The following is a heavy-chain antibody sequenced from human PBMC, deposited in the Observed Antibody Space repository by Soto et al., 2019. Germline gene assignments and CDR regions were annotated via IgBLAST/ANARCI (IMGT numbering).Heavy chain of an antibody. CDR2: IKSKNDGGTI. J-gene: IGHJ4*02. CDR3: TTAPRY. CDR1: GLTFSKTW. Sequence: EVQLVESGGGVVEPGGSLRLSCALSGLTFSKTWMSWVRQAPGKGLEWVGRIKSKNDGGTIDRIAPVKDRFIISRDDSKDTVYLQMNSLKTEDSAVYYCTTAPRYWGQGTLVTVSS. V-gene: IGHV3-15*01.